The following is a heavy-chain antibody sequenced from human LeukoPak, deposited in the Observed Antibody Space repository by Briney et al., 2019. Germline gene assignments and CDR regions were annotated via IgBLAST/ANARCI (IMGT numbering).Heavy chain of an antibody. CDR2: IYYSGST. CDR1: GGYMNSYY. V-gene: IGHV4-59*01. J-gene: IGHJ6*04. D-gene: IGHD2-2*01. Sequence: LETLSLTCTVSGGYMNSYYWSWIRQPPGKGLEWIAYIYYSGSTNSNPSLKSRVTISVDTSKNQFSLKLSSVTAADTAVYYCARAKFYCSSTREDCHYYGMDVWGKGTTVTVSS. CDR3: ARAKFYCSSTREDCHYYGMDV.